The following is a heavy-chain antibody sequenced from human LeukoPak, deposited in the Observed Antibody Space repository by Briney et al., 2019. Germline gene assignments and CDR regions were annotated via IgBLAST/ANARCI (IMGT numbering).Heavy chain of an antibody. V-gene: IGHV1-69*05. CDR3: ARLAARAPPYYYYMDV. Sequence: SVKVSCKASGGTFSSYAISWVRQAPGQGLEWMGGIIPIFGTANYAQKFQGRVTITTDESTSTAYMELSSLRSEDTAVYYCARLAARAPPYYYYMDVWGEGTTVTVSS. CDR2: IIPIFGTA. J-gene: IGHJ6*03. CDR1: GGTFSSYA. D-gene: IGHD6-6*01.